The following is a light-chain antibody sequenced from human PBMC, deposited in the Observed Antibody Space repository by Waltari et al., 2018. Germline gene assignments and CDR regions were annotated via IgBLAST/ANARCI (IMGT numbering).Light chain of an antibody. V-gene: IGKV3-15*01. CDR3: QQYNNWPPYT. J-gene: IGKJ2*01. CDR1: QSVSSN. CDR2: GAS. Sequence: ETVMTQSPATLSVSPGDRATLSCRASQSVSSNLAWYQQKPGQAPRLLIYGASTRATGIPARFSGSGSGTEFTLTISSLQSEDFAVYYCQQYNNWPPYTFGQGTKLEI.